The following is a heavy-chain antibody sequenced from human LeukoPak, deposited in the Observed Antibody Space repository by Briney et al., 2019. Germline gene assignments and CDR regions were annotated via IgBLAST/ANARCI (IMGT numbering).Heavy chain of an antibody. V-gene: IGHV3-33*01. CDR1: GFILSRYG. CDR2: IWDEGNKK. Sequence: GRSLRLSCAASGFILSRYGMQWVRQAPGKGLEWVAVIWDEGNKKYYADSVKGRFSISRDNSQNMLFLHMNSLRPEDTAVYYCARGRLQLAQYFDYWGQGTLVTVSS. CDR3: ARGRLQLAQYFDY. J-gene: IGHJ4*02. D-gene: IGHD6-25*01.